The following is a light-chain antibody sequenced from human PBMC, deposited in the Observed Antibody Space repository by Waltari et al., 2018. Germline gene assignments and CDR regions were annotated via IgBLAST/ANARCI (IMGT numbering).Light chain of an antibody. Sequence: QSVVTQPPSASGTPGQRVSISCSGSSSTTGGNSVNWYQHVPGAGPRLLLYSTNQRPSGVPDRFSGSKSGTSASLAISGLQSDDEADYYCAAWDDNLRAWVFGGGTKLTVL. CDR1: SSTTGGNS. CDR3: AAWDDNLRAWV. CDR2: STN. J-gene: IGLJ3*02. V-gene: IGLV1-44*01.